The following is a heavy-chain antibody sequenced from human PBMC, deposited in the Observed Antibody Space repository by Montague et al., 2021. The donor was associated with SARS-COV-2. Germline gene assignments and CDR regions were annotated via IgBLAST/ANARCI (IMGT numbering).Heavy chain of an antibody. D-gene: IGHD5-12*01. CDR2: INLCGST. J-gene: IGHJ4*02. V-gene: IGHV4-59*13. CDR3: SGSRRLGSGLSFPSWYFDD. Sequence: SETLSLTCTVSGGSITGNYWGWIWLPQGTRQERIWYINLCGSTSTNPNSRLRVTISVTTSQNQYSLKLSPVTAADTALYYCSGSRRLGSGLSFPSWYFDDWGQGTLVTVTP. CDR1: GGSITGNY.